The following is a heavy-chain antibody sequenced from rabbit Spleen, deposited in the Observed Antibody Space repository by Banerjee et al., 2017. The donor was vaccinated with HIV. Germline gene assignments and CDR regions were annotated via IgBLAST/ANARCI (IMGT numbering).Heavy chain of an antibody. D-gene: IGHD1-1*01. J-gene: IGHJ3*01. Sequence: QEQLVESGGGLVKPGASLTLTCTASGFSFSSSYYMCWVRQAPGKGLEWIACIDIGSSGFTYFANWAKGRFTISKTSSTTVTLQMTSLTAADTATYFCARDTSSSFSSYGMDLWGQGTLVTVS. CDR3: ARDTSSSFSSYGMDL. CDR2: IDIGSSGFT. V-gene: IGHV1S45*01. CDR1: GFSFSSSYY.